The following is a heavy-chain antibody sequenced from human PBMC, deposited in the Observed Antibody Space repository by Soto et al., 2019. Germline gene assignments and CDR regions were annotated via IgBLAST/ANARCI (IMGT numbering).Heavy chain of an antibody. D-gene: IGHD3-10*01. V-gene: IGHV1-2*02. CDR3: ARDRGLTSASGSNNWFDP. CDR2: INPNSGGT. Sequence: ASVKVSCKASGYTFTGYYMHWVRQAPGQGLEWMGWINPNSGGTNYAQKFQGRVTMTRDTSISTAYMELSRLRSNDTAVYYCARDRGLTSASGSNNWFDPWGQGTLVTVSS. CDR1: GYTFTGYY. J-gene: IGHJ5*02.